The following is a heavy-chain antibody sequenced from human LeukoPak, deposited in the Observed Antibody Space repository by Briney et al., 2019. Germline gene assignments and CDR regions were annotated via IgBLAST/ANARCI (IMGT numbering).Heavy chain of an antibody. D-gene: IGHD3-10*01. CDR1: GYTLTELS. CDR2: FDPEDGET. V-gene: IGHV1-24*01. Sequence: ASVKVSCKVSGYTLTELSMHWVRQAPGKGLEWMGGFDPEDGETIYAQKFQGRVTMTEDTSTDTAYMELSSLRSEDTAVYYCATDRDTMVRGVLSLDPWGQGTLVTVSS. J-gene: IGHJ5*02. CDR3: ATDRDTMVRGVLSLDP.